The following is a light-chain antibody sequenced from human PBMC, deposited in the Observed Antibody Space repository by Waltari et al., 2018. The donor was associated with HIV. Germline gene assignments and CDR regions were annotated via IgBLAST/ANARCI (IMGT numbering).Light chain of an antibody. Sequence: AIRMTQSPSSISASKGDKVAITCRASQAIDSSLAWYQQKPGGAPKLLIYGVSTLESVVASRFSGSGFGTQFTLTIGCLQPEDFATYYCQQYFNYPFTFGPGTKV. V-gene: IGKV1-8*01. CDR3: QQYFNYPFT. CDR1: QAIDSS. CDR2: GVS. J-gene: IGKJ3*01.